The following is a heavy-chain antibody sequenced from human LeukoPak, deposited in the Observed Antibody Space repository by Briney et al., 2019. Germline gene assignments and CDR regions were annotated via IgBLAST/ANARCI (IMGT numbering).Heavy chain of an antibody. CDR1: GFSFSSYG. V-gene: IGHV3-23*01. CDR3: AKAPHNSWYPYFDY. D-gene: IGHD6-13*01. CDR2: ISGSGDNT. Sequence: PGRSLRLSCAASGFSFSSYGFHWVRQAPGKGLEWVSAISGSGDNTYFADSVKGRFTISRDNSKNTLYLQMNRLRAEDTAVYYCAKAPHNSWYPYFDYWGQGTLVTVSS. J-gene: IGHJ4*02.